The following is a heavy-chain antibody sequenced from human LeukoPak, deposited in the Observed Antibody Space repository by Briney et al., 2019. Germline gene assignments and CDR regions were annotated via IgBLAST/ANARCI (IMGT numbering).Heavy chain of an antibody. CDR1: GGSISSYY. Sequence: SETLSLTCTVSGGSISSYYWSWIRQPAGKGLEWIGRIYTSGSTNYNPSLKSRVTMSVDTSKNQFSLKLSSVAAADTAVYYCARQYSDILTGYHRGELYWYFDLWGRGTLVTVSS. CDR2: IYTSGST. J-gene: IGHJ2*01. CDR3: ARQYSDILTGYHRGELYWYFDL. V-gene: IGHV4-4*07. D-gene: IGHD3-9*01.